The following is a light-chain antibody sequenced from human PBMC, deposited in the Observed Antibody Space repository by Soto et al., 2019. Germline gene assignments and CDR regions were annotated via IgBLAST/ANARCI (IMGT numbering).Light chain of an antibody. Sequence: EIVLTQSPATLSLSPGERATLSCRASQGISDYLAWYQQKPGQAPRLLIYDASNRATGIPARFSGSGSGTDFTLTISSLEPEDFAVYYCQQRSNWPPWTFGQGTKVDIK. J-gene: IGKJ1*01. V-gene: IGKV3-11*01. CDR1: QGISDY. CDR2: DAS. CDR3: QQRSNWPPWT.